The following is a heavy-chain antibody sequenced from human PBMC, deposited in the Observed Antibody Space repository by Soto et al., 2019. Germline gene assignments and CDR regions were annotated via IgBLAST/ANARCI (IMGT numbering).Heavy chain of an antibody. V-gene: IGHV3-33*01. J-gene: IGHJ4*02. CDR2: IWYDASNK. Sequence: QVQLVESGGGVVQPGRSLRLSCAASGFTFSSYGMHWVRQAPGKGLEWVAVIWYDASNKYYADSVKGRFNISRDNSKNTLYMKMNSLRAEDTALYYCARDCAGYSSGWYQRGGFDYWGQGTLVTVSS. CDR3: ARDCAGYSSGWYQRGGFDY. CDR1: GFTFSSYG. D-gene: IGHD6-19*01.